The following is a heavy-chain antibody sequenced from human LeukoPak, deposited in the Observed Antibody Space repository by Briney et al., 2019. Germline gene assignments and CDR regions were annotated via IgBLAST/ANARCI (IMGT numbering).Heavy chain of an antibody. CDR3: ARDKRYCTSGRCWGVQFGP. V-gene: IGHV3-66*01. CDR2: IYRGGDT. J-gene: IGHJ5*02. CDR1: GFTVSTNY. Sequence: GGSLRLSCVASGFTVSTNYMSWVRQAPGKGPVWISIIYRGGDTYYADSVKGRFTISRDNSKNTLYLQMNAVRAEDTAVYYCARDKRYCTSGRCWGVQFGPWGQGTLVTVSS. D-gene: IGHD2-8*01.